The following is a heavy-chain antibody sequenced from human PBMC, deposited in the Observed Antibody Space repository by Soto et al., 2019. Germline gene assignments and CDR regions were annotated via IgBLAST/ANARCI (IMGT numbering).Heavy chain of an antibody. CDR2: INHSGST. CDR3: ASQVYCSGGSCYEGRYFDY. D-gene: IGHD2-15*01. J-gene: IGHJ4*02. Sequence: SETLSLTCAVYGGSFSGYYWSWIRQPPGKGLEWIGEINHSGSTNYNPSIKSRVTISVDTSKNQFSLKMSSVTAADTAVYYCASQVYCSGGSCYEGRYFDYWGQGTLVTVSS. V-gene: IGHV4-34*01. CDR1: GGSFSGYY.